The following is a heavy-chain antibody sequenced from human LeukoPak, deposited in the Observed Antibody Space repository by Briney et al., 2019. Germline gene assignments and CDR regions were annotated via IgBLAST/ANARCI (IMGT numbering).Heavy chain of an antibody. V-gene: IGHV3-30*18. J-gene: IGHJ4*02. CDR3: AKGSAYERYCSGGSCYCDK. CDR1: GFTFSNYW. D-gene: IGHD2-15*01. CDR2: ISYDGSNY. Sequence: GGSLRVSCAASGFTFSNYWMSWVRQAPGKGLEWVAVISYDGSNYYYADSVKGRFTISRDNSKNTLYLQMNSLRAEDTAVYYCAKGSAYERYCSGGSCYCDKWGQGTLVTVSS.